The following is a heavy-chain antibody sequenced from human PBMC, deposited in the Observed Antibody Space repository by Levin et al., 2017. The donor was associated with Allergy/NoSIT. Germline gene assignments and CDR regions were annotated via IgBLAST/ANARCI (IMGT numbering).Heavy chain of an antibody. CDR3: ARRGNWNDFDY. CDR2: ISSSSSTI. CDR1: GFTFSSYT. J-gene: IGHJ4*02. Sequence: GGSLRLSCAASGFTFSSYTMNWIRQAPGKGLEWVSYISSSSSTIYYADSVKGRFTISRDNAKNSLYLQMNSLRAEDTAVYYCARRGNWNDFDYWGQGTLVTVSS. D-gene: IGHD1-1*01. V-gene: IGHV3-48*01.